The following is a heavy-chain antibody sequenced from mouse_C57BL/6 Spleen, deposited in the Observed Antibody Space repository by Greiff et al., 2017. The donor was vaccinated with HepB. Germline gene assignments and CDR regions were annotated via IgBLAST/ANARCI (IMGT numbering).Heavy chain of an antibody. J-gene: IGHJ3*01. Sequence: QVHVKQPGTELVKPGASVKLSCKASGYTFTSYWMHWVKQRPGQGLEWIGNINPSNGGTNYNEKFKSKATLTVDKSSSTAYMQLSSLTSEDSAVYYCARGGLRSGFAYWGQGTLVTVSA. CDR3: ARGGLRSGFAY. CDR1: GYTFTSYW. D-gene: IGHD1-1*01. CDR2: INPSNGGT. V-gene: IGHV1-53*01.